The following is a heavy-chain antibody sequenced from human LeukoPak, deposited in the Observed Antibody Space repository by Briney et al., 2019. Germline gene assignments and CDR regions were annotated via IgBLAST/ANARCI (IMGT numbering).Heavy chain of an antibody. Sequence: GGSLRLSCAASGFTFSSYSMNWVRQAPGKGLEWVSYISSSSSTIYYADSVKGRFTISRDNAKNSLYLQMNSLRAEDTAVYYCARDTMVRGVLSSIYWGQGTLVTVSS. CDR2: ISSSSSTI. D-gene: IGHD3-10*01. CDR1: GFTFSSYS. J-gene: IGHJ4*02. V-gene: IGHV3-48*04. CDR3: ARDTMVRGVLSSIY.